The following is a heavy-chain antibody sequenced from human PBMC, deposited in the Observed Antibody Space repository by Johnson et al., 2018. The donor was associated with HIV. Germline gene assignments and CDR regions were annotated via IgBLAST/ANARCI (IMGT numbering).Heavy chain of an antibody. CDR2: SRNKVNSYST. CDR1: GFTFSDHY. J-gene: IGHJ3*02. Sequence: QLVESGGGLVQPGGSLRVSCAVSGFTFSDHYMNWVRQAPGKGLEWVARSRNKVNSYSTEYTASVKGRFTVSRDDSKKSLYLQMNSLKTEDTAVYYCARELLRGPVVCGAFDSWGQGTMVTVSS. CDR3: ARELLRGPVVCGAFDS. D-gene: IGHD2-2*01. V-gene: IGHV3-72*01.